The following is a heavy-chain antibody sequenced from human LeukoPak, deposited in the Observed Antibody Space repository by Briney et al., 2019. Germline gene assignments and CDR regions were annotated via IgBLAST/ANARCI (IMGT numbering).Heavy chain of an antibody. J-gene: IGHJ5*02. CDR1: GYTFTGYY. CDR2: INPNSGGT. D-gene: IGHD3-9*01. V-gene: IGHV1-2*02. Sequence: ASVKVSCKASGYTFTGYYMRWVRQAPGQGLEWMGWINPNSGGTNYAQKFQGRVTMTRDTSISTAYVELSRLRSDDTAVYYCAREYYDILTGYSAHIVWFDPWGQGTLVTVSS. CDR3: AREYYDILTGYSAHIVWFDP.